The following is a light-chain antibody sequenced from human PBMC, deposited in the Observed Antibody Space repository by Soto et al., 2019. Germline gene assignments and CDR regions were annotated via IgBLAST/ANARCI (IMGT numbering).Light chain of an antibody. Sequence: DIQMTQSPSTLSASVGDRVTITFRASQSISSWLAWYQQKPGKAPKLLIYEASSLASGVPSRFSGSRSGKEFTLTISSLQPDDFATYYCQQYNSYSPRTFGQGTKVEIK. V-gene: IGKV1-5*03. J-gene: IGKJ1*01. CDR1: QSISSW. CDR2: EAS. CDR3: QQYNSYSPRT.